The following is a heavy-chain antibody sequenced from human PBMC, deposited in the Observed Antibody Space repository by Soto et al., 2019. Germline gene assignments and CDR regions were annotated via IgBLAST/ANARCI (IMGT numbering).Heavy chain of an antibody. CDR1: GGSTTSDY. J-gene: IGHJ4*02. CDR3: VRALNGSGDY. CDR2: IFHSLGA. Sequence: SETLSLTCTVSGGSTTSDYWSWIRQPPGKGLEWRGYIFHSLGAKYNPSLGSRGTISLDTSKNQLSLSRRSVTAADTGIYFCVRALNGSGDYWRQGNLVTVS. D-gene: IGHD3-10*01. V-gene: IGHV4-59*01.